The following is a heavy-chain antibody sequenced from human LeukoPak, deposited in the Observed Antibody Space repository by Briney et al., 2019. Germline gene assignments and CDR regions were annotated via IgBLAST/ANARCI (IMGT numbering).Heavy chain of an antibody. CDR3: ARGGDIVVVPAAIPNY. CDR1: GFTFSSYS. V-gene: IGHV3-7*01. CDR2: IKQDGSEK. J-gene: IGHJ4*02. Sequence: GGSLRLSCAASGFTFSSYSMNWVRQAPGKGLEWVANIKQDGSEKYYVDSVKGRFTISRDNAKNSLYLQMNSLRAEDTAVYYCARGGDIVVVPAAIPNYWGQGTLVTVSS. D-gene: IGHD2-2*01.